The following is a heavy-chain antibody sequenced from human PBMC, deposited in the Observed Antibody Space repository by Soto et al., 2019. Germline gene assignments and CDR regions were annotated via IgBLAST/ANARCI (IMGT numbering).Heavy chain of an antibody. J-gene: IGHJ5*02. CDR2: INHSGST. CDR1: GGSFSGYY. CDR3: ARRTRRNNRNTGPVGIWFDP. Sequence: LSLTCAVYGGSFSGYYWSWIRQPPGKGLEWIGEINHSGSTNYNPSLKSRVTISVDTSKNQFSLKLSSVTAADTAVYYCARRTRRNNRNTGPVGIWFDPWGQGTLVTVSS. V-gene: IGHV4-34*01. D-gene: IGHD1-1*01.